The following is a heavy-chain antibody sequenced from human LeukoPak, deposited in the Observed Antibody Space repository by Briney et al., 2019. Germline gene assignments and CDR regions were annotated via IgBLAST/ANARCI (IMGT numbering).Heavy chain of an antibody. V-gene: IGHV1-46*01. CDR3: ATGEYAFDI. CDR1: GYTFTSYY. Sequence: RASVTVSCKASGYTFTSYYMHWVRQAPGQGLEWMGIINPSGGSTSYAQKFQGRVTMTSDTSTSTVYMELTSLRSEDTAAYYCATGEYAFDIWGQGTMVTVSS. CDR2: INPSGGST. J-gene: IGHJ3*02.